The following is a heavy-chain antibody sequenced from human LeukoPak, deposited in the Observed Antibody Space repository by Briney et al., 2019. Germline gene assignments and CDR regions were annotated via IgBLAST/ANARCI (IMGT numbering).Heavy chain of an antibody. V-gene: IGHV3-74*01. CDR3: ATAGNYRFDY. CDR1: EFTFSSLW. J-gene: IGHJ4*02. D-gene: IGHD5-24*01. Sequence: PGGSLRLSCVVSEFTFSSLWMHWVRQAPGQGLVWVSRINTDGTTTNYADSVKGRFTISRDNAKNTLYLQMNSLRADDTAVYYCATAGNYRFDYWGQVTLVTVSS. CDR2: INTDGTTT.